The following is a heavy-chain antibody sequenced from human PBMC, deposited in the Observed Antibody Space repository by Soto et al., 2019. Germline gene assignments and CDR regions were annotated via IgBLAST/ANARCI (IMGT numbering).Heavy chain of an antibody. J-gene: IGHJ6*02. CDR2: INHSGST. CDR1: GGSFCGYY. V-gene: IGHV4-34*01. CDR3: ARGSRYRDSSSWYYYYYGMDV. Sequence: QVQLQQWGAGLLKPSETLSLTCAVYGGSFCGYYWSWIRQPPGKGLEWIGEINHSGSTNYNPSLKSRVTISVDTSKNQFSLKLSSVTAADTAVYYCARGSRYRDSSSWYYYYYGMDVWGQGTTVTVSS. D-gene: IGHD6-13*01.